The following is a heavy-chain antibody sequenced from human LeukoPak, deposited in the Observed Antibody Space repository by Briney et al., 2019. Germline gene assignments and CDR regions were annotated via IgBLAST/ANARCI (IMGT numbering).Heavy chain of an antibody. J-gene: IGHJ4*02. CDR1: GFTFSSYG. CDR3: ASGYYDSSGYYDDY. V-gene: IGHV3-30*03. CDR2: ISYDGSNK. D-gene: IGHD3-22*01. Sequence: GGSLRLSCAASGFTFSSYGMHWARQAPGKGLEWVAVISYDGSNKYYADSVRGRFTISRDNSKNTLYLQMSSLRAEDTAVYYCASGYYDSSGYYDDYWGQGTLVTVSS.